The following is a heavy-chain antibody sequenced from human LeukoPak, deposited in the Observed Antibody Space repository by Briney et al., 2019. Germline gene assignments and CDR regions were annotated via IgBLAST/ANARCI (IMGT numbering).Heavy chain of an antibody. Sequence: GGSLRLSCAASGFTVSSNYMSWVRQAPGKGLEWVSSISRSGSDIYYADSVKGRFSISRDNAKNSLSLQMDSLRAEDTAVYYCARGDGRIVVVVADAFDIWGQGTMVTVSS. J-gene: IGHJ3*02. CDR1: GFTVSSNY. D-gene: IGHD2-15*01. CDR2: ISRSGSDI. CDR3: ARGDGRIVVVVADAFDI. V-gene: IGHV3-21*01.